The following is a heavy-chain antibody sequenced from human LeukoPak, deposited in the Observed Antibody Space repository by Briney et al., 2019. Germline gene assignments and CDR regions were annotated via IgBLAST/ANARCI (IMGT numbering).Heavy chain of an antibody. CDR2: MTPNNGNA. J-gene: IGHJ4*02. Sequence: ASVKVSCKASGYTFTGYYMHWVRQASGQGLEWVGWMTPNNGNAGFAQKLQGRVTLTRDTSISTALMELSSLKSEDTAIYYCTRGDYWGQGTPVTVSS. CDR1: GYTFTGYY. CDR3: TRGDY. V-gene: IGHV1-8*02.